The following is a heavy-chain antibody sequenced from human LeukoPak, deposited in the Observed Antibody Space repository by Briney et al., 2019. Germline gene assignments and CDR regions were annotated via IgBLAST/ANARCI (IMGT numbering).Heavy chain of an antibody. CDR3: VTDRGSTRWFFDY. CDR2: ISSSGSTK. Sequence: GGSLRLSCAGSGFSFSDSYMSWIRQAPGKGLEWISYISSSGSTKYYADSVQGRFTISRDNAKKSLYLQMNSLRAEDTAVYYCVTDRGSTRWFFDYWGQGILVTVSS. CDR1: GFSFSDSY. J-gene: IGHJ4*02. V-gene: IGHV3-11*04. D-gene: IGHD6-13*01.